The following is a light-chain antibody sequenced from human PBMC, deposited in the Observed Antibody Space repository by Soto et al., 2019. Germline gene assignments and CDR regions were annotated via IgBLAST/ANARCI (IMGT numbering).Light chain of an antibody. J-gene: IGKJ4*01. CDR1: QSISNA. CDR2: AAS. Sequence: DIQMTQSPSSLSASVGDRVTITCRASQSISNALSWYQQKPGKAPKLLIYAASSLQSGVPSRFRGSGSGTEFTLTISSLHPEDFATYSCQQSYSTPLTFGGGTKVEIK. CDR3: QQSYSTPLT. V-gene: IGKV1-39*01.